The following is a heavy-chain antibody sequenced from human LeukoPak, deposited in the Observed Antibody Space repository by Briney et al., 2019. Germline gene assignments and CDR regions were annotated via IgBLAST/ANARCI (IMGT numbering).Heavy chain of an antibody. Sequence: IPSETPSLTCTVSGDSINSLDLWSWVRQPPGKGLEWIGEMYLSGTTHSNPSVKSRVTISIDKSKNQFFLNLSSVTAADTAVYYCAGLVGRYSSGLYHYYFDYWGQGTLVTVSS. V-gene: IGHV4-4*02. CDR2: MYLSGTT. J-gene: IGHJ4*02. CDR1: GDSINSLDL. CDR3: AGLVGRYSSGLYHYYFDY. D-gene: IGHD3-22*01.